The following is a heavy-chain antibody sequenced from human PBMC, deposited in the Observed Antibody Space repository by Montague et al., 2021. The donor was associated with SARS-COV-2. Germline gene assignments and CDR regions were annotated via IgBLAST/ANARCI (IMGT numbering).Heavy chain of an antibody. CDR3: ARVRITMIVVVDAFDI. CDR1: GGSISSGGYY. CDR2: IYYSGST. Sequence: TLSLTCTVSGGSISSGGYYWSWIRQHPGKGLEWIGYIYYSGSTHYNPSLKSRVTISVDTSKNQFSLKLSSVTAADTAVYYCARVRITMIVVVDAFDIWGQGTMVTVSS. V-gene: IGHV4-31*03. D-gene: IGHD3-22*01. J-gene: IGHJ3*02.